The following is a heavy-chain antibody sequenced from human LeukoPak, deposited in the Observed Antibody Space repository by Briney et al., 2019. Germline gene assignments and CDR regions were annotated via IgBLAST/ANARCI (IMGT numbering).Heavy chain of an antibody. CDR2: ISSSSSTM. CDR3: ARVLRTYGDYGLDY. D-gene: IGHD4-17*01. Sequence: GGSLRLSCAASRFTFSSYSMNWVRQAPGKGLEWLSYISSSSSTMYYADSVQGRFTISRDNAKNSLYLQMSSLRAEDTAIYYCARVLRTYGDYGLDYWGQGTLVTVSS. CDR1: RFTFSSYS. V-gene: IGHV3-48*01. J-gene: IGHJ4*02.